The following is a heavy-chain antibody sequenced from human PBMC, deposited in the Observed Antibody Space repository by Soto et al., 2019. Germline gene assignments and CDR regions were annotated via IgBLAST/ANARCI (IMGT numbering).Heavy chain of an antibody. V-gene: IGHV4-39*01. CDR2: IYYSGST. D-gene: IGHD5-12*01. CDR1: NGSISGSTYY. Sequence: QLHLQESGPGLVKPSETLSLTCTVSNGSISGSTYYWDWIRQPPEKGLEWIGSIYYSGSTYYNPSLTSRLTISVDTSKNQFSLKLTSVTAADTAVYYCARRGSGYYYYDYWGQGTLVTVSS. J-gene: IGHJ4*02. CDR3: ARRGSGYYYYDY.